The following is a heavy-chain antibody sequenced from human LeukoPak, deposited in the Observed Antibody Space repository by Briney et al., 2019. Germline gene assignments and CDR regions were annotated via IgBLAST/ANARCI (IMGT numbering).Heavy chain of an antibody. V-gene: IGHV3-7*01. J-gene: IGHJ3*02. D-gene: IGHD3-22*01. CDR3: AGDDSTGFGAFDI. CDR1: GFRFSSYW. Sequence: GGSLRLSCAASGFRFSSYWMNWVRQAPGKGLEWVSNIKQDGSEKYYVDSVKGRFTISRDNAKNSLYLQMNSLRAEDTAVYSCAGDDSTGFGAFDIWGQGTMVTVSS. CDR2: IKQDGSEK.